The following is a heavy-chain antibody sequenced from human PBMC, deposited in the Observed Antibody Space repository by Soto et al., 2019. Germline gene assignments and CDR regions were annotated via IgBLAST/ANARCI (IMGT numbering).Heavy chain of an antibody. D-gene: IGHD3-22*01. CDR1: GFTFSGSA. V-gene: IGHV3-73*02. Sequence: EVQLVESGGGLVQPGGSLKLSCAASGFTFSGSAMHWVRQASGKGLEWVGRIRSNSNSYATVYAASVKGRFTISRDDSTNPAYLQMNTLKNEDTAVYYCTRGPDYYDSSGHTFNWFDPWGQGTLVTVSS. J-gene: IGHJ5*02. CDR2: IRSNSNSYAT. CDR3: TRGPDYYDSSGHTFNWFDP.